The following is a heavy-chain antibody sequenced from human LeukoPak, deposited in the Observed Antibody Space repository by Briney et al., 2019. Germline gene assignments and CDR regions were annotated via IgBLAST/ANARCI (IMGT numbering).Heavy chain of an antibody. V-gene: IGHV3-30*04. CDR1: GFTFSSYA. CDR3: ASPPSGSYYPFDY. D-gene: IGHD3-10*01. CDR2: ISYDGSNK. J-gene: IGHJ4*02. Sequence: PGGSLRLSCAASGFTFSSYAMHWVRQAPGKGLEWVAVISYDGSNKYYGDPVKGRFTISRDNSKNTLYLQMNSLRAEDTAVYCSASPPSGSYYPFDYWGQGTLVTVSS.